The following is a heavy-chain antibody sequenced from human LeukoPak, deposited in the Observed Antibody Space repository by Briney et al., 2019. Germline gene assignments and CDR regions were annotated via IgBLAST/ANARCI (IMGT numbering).Heavy chain of an antibody. V-gene: IGHV4-34*01. CDR3: ARGGLLWFGELNWFDP. CDR1: GGSFSGYY. J-gene: IGHJ5*02. D-gene: IGHD3-10*01. CDR2: INHSGST. Sequence: SETLSLTCAVYGGSFSGYYWSWIRQPPGKGLEWIGEINHSGSTSYNPSLKSRVTISVDTSKNQFSLKLSSVTAADTAVYYCARGGLLWFGELNWFDPWGQGTLVTVSS.